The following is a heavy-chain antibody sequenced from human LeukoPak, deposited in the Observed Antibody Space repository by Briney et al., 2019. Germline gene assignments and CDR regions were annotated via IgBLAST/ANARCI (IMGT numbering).Heavy chain of an antibody. CDR3: ANAGSGYYSLFDP. D-gene: IGHD3-22*01. J-gene: IGHJ5*02. Sequence: GGSLRLSCAASGFTFSNYWMHWVRQAPGKGLVWVSRINSDGSSTTYADSVKGRFTISRDNAKNTLYLQMNSLRAEDTAVYYCANAGSGYYSLFDPWGQGTLVTVSS. CDR2: INSDGSST. V-gene: IGHV3-74*01. CDR1: GFTFSNYW.